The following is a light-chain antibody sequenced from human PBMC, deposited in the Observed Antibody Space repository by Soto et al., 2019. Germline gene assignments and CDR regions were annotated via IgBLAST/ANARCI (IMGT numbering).Light chain of an antibody. CDR1: QGVTYY. Sequence: DIQMTQSPSSLSASVGDRVTITCRASQGVTYYVAWYHQKPGKVPQLLIYAVSTLQTGVPSRFSGSGSGTNFPLTISSLQPEDGGSYYCLHYESAPRRFTFGPGTTVDLK. CDR2: AVS. J-gene: IGKJ3*01. V-gene: IGKV1-27*01. CDR3: LHYESAPRRFT.